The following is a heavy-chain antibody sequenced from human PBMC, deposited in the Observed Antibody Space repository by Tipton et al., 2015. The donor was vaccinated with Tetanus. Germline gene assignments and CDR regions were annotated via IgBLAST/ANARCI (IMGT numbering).Heavy chain of an antibody. J-gene: IGHJ4*02. D-gene: IGHD5-24*01. V-gene: IGHV3-21*04. Sequence: SLRLSCAASGFPFNTYTIHWVRQAPGKGLEWVSSIDITGFYIYYADSVKGRFTISRDNSKNTLFLQMNSLRAEDTAVYYCAKRTITFDYWGQGTLVTVSS. CDR1: GFPFNTYT. CDR3: AKRTITFDY. CDR2: IDITGFYI.